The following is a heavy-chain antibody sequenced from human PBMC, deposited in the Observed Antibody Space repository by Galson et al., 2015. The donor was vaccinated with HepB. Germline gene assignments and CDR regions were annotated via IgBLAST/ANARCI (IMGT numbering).Heavy chain of an antibody. CDR1: GFTFSSYA. CDR3: AKEVLPVGTSAWGDYYMDV. D-gene: IGHD1-1*01. V-gene: IGHV3-23*03. J-gene: IGHJ6*03. Sequence: SLRLSCAASGFTFSSYAMSWVRQAPGKGLEWVSVIYKGGSTYYADSVKGRFTISRDNSKNTLYLQMNSLRAEDTAVYYCAKEVLPVGTSAWGDYYMDVWGKGTTVTVSS. CDR2: IYKGGST.